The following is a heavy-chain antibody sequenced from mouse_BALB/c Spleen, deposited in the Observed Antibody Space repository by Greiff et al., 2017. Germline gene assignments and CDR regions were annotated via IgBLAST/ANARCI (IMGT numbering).Heavy chain of an antibody. J-gene: IGHJ4*01. CDR1: GFTFSSFG. CDR2: ISSGSSTI. CDR3: ARSRDYYAMDY. Sequence: EVKVEESGGGLVQPGGSRKLSCAASGFTFSSFGMHWVRQAPEKGLEWVAYISSGSSTIYYADTVKGRFTISRDNPKNTLFLQMTSLRSEDTAMYYCARSRDYYAMDYWGQGTSVTVSS. V-gene: IGHV5-17*02.